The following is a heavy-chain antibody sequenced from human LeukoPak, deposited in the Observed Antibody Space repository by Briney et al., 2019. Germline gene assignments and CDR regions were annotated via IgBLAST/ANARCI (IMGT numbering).Heavy chain of an antibody. J-gene: IGHJ5*02. CDR1: GYTFSGYD. D-gene: IGHD3-10*01. Sequence: ASVKVSCKASGYTFSGYDMHWLRQAPGQGLEWMGWINPNSGGTNYAQKFHGRVTMTRDTSISTAYMELSRLRSDDTAMYYCARDSGRYYGSEEGWFDPWGQGTLVTVSS. CDR3: ARDSGRYYGSEEGWFDP. CDR2: INPNSGGT. V-gene: IGHV1-2*02.